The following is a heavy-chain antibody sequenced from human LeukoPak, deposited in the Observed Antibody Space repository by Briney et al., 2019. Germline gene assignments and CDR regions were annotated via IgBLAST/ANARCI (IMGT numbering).Heavy chain of an antibody. D-gene: IGHD5-12*01. Sequence: ASVKVSCKASGYTFTGYYMHWVRQAPGQGLGWMGWINPNTGGTYYAQKFQGRVTMTRDTSISTAYMELSRLRSDDTAVYYCVRDYFRGDIVATIMDYWGQGTLVTVSS. J-gene: IGHJ4*02. CDR3: VRDYFRGDIVATIMDY. CDR2: INPNTGGT. CDR1: GYTFTGYY. V-gene: IGHV1-2*02.